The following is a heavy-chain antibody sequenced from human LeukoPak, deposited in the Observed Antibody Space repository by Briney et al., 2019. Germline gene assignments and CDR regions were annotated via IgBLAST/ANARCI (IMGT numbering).Heavy chain of an antibody. CDR2: ISSSSSYI. J-gene: IGHJ4*02. Sequence: SGGSLRLSCAASGFTFSSYSMNWVRQAPGKGLEWVSSISSSSSYIYYAGSVKGRFTISRDNAKNSLYLQMNSLRAEDTAVYYCARDPRAGFDYWGQGTLVTVSS. CDR3: ARDPRAGFDY. V-gene: IGHV3-21*01. CDR1: GFTFSSYS.